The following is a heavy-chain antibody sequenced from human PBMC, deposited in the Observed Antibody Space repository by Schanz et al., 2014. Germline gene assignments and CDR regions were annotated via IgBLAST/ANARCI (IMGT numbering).Heavy chain of an antibody. CDR1: GVTFSSYA. Sequence: EVQLLESGGGFVQPGGSLRLSCVASGVTFSSYAMGWVRQTPGKGLEWISAISGSGVSTHYADSVKGRFTISRDNSKSTLYLQVNSLRPEDTAVYYCAKHVRSLTGNDYWGQGTLXTVSS. CDR3: AKHVRSLTGNDY. V-gene: IGHV3-23*01. D-gene: IGHD3-9*01. CDR2: ISGSGVST. J-gene: IGHJ4*02.